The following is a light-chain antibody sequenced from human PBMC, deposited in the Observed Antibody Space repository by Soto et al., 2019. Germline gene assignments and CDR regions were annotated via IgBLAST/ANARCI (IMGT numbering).Light chain of an antibody. CDR2: GAS. J-gene: IGKJ5*01. V-gene: IGKV3-15*01. CDR1: LSIDNS. Sequence: EIVMTQSPGTLSVSPGERATLSCGASLSIDNSLAWYQQKPGQAPRLLLYGASTRATGVPARFSGSGSGTEFTLTISSLQSEDFAVYYCQQYKIWPPITFGQGTRLEI. CDR3: QQYKIWPPIT.